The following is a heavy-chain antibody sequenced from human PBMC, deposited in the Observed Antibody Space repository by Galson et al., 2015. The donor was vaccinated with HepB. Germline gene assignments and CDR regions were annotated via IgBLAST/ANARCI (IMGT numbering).Heavy chain of an antibody. J-gene: IGHJ1*01. CDR1: GFTFSSYD. D-gene: IGHD3-10*01. Sequence: SLRLSCAASGFTFSSYDMSWVRQAPGKGLEWVSGISGSGDSTYYADSVKGRFTISRDNSKNTLYLQMNSLRAEDTAVYYCAKDKVLRGVGYFQYWGQGTLVTVSS. V-gene: IGHV3-23*01. CDR2: ISGSGDST. CDR3: AKDKVLRGVGYFQY.